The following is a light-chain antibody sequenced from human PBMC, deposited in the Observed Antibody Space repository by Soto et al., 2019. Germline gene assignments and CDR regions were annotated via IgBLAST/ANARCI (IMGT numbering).Light chain of an antibody. J-gene: IGLJ2*01. CDR1: SSDIGTYNY. Sequence: QSVLTQPASMSGSPGQSMTISCAGTSSDIGTYNYISWYQQHPGKAPKLIIYDVSHRPSGVSNRFSASKAGNTASLTISGLQAEDEADYYCSSFTRINTPVVFGVGTKLTVL. CDR2: DVS. CDR3: SSFTRINTPVV. V-gene: IGLV2-14*03.